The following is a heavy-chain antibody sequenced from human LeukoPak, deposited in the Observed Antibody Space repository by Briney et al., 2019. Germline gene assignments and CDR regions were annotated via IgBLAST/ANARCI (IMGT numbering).Heavy chain of an antibody. CDR3: ATVSLIAAAGTLDY. J-gene: IGHJ4*02. D-gene: IGHD6-13*01. CDR1: GFTFSNYG. V-gene: IGHV3-48*01. Sequence: PGGSLRLSCAASGFTFSNYGMNWVRQAPGKGLEWVSYIISSSTTIYYADSVKGRFTISRDNAKNSLFLQMNSLRSEDTAVYYCATVSLIAAAGTLDYWGQGTLVTVSS. CDR2: IISSSTTI.